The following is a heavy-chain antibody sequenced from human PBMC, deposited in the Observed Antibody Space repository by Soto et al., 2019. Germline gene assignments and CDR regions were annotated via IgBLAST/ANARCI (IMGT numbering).Heavy chain of an antibody. CDR3: AKGDNLGPKTGYAFDP. CDR2: TYFRSKWYN. CDR1: GDSVSSNTAS. Sequence: PSHTLSLTCVISGDSVSSNTASWNWIRQSPSRGLEWLGRTYFRSKWYNDYAVSVKSRIIINPDTSNNQFSLQLNSVTPEDTAVYFCAKGDNLGPKTGYAFDPWGQGIMVTSPQ. V-gene: IGHV6-1*01. D-gene: IGHD5-12*01. J-gene: IGHJ5*02.